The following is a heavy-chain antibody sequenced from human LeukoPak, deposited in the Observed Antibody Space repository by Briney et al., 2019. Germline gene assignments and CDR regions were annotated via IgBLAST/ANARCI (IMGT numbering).Heavy chain of an antibody. Sequence: GSLRLSCAASGFTFSSYAMSWVRQAPGKGLEWIGSIYYSGSTYYNPSLKSRVTISVDTSKNQFSLKLSSVTAADTAVYYCARHVPAASYYYYGMDVWGQGTTVTVSS. V-gene: IGHV4-39*01. J-gene: IGHJ6*02. CDR1: GFTFSSYA. CDR2: IYYSGST. CDR3: ARHVPAASYYYYGMDV. D-gene: IGHD2-2*01.